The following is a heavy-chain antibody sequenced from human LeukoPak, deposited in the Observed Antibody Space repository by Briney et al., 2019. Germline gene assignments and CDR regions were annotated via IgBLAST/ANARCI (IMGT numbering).Heavy chain of an antibody. J-gene: IGHJ4*02. Sequence: GGSLRLSCEASGFTFSSYGIHWVRQAPGQGLEWVAVISYDGNIKNYADYVKGRFTVSRDNSKNTLYLQMNSLRAEDTAVYYCAKEVSANFDHWGRGTLVTVSS. CDR1: GFTFSSYG. CDR3: AKEVSANFDH. CDR2: ISYDGNIK. V-gene: IGHV3-30*18. D-gene: IGHD2-21*02.